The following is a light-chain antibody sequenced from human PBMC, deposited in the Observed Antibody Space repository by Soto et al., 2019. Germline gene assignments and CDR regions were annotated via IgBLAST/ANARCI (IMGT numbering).Light chain of an antibody. J-gene: IGKJ1*01. Sequence: DIQMTQSPSTLSASVGDRVTITCRASQSINNFLAWYQQKRGEAPKVLIYGASSLESGVPSIFSGSGSGTEFTLTIASLQPDDFATYFCLQYNTVSPWTFGQGTKVEIK. CDR2: GAS. V-gene: IGKV1-5*03. CDR3: LQYNTVSPWT. CDR1: QSINNF.